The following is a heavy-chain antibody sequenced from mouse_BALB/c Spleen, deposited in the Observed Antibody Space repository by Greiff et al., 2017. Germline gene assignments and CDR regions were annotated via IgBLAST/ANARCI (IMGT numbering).Heavy chain of an antibody. J-gene: IGHJ3*01. CDR1: GYSITSDYA. Sequence: EVQLQQSGPGLVKPSQSLSLTCTVTGYSITSDYAWNWIRQFPGNKLEWMGYISYSGSTSYNPSLKSRISITRDTSKNQFFLRLISVTTEDTATYYCARSLAYWGQGTLVTVSA. V-gene: IGHV3-2*02. CDR2: ISYSGST. CDR3: ARSLAY.